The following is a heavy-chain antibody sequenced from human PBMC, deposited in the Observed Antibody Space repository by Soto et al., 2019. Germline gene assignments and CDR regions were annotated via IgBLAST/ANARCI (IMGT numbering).Heavy chain of an antibody. CDR3: ARGDILIGSRNWFDP. CDR1: GGSFINHY. Sequence: QVQLQQWGAGLLKPSETLSLTCAVYGGSFINHYWSWIRQPPGKGLVWIGEINHIGITNYNPSLKSRVTLSADTFKKQFSLKLSSVAAADTAVYYCARGDILIGSRNWFDPWGQGTLVTVSS. D-gene: IGHD3-9*01. J-gene: IGHJ5*02. V-gene: IGHV4-34*01. CDR2: INHIGIT.